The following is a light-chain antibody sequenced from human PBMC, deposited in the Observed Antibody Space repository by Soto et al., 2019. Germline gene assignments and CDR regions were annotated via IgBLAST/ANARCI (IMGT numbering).Light chain of an antibody. CDR2: AAS. V-gene: IGKV1-39*01. J-gene: IGKJ5*01. CDR1: QSITTY. CDR3: QQSYSIPIT. Sequence: DIRMTQSPSSLSASVGDRVTITCRASQSITTYLNWYRQKPGKAPKLLIYAASSLQSGVPSRFSGSGSGTDFTLTISSLQPEDFATYYCQQSYSIPITFGQGTRLEIK.